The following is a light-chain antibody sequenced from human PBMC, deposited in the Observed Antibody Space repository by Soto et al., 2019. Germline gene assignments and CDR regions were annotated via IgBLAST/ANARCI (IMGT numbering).Light chain of an antibody. V-gene: IGKV3-15*01. Sequence: EIVMTQSPATLSVSPGERATLSCRASQSVSSDLAWYEQKPGQAPRLLIYGASTRATGIPARFSGSGSGTEFTLTISSLQSEDFATYYCHLYNTYSPTLGQGTKLEI. J-gene: IGKJ2*01. CDR1: QSVSSD. CDR2: GAS. CDR3: HLYNTYSPT.